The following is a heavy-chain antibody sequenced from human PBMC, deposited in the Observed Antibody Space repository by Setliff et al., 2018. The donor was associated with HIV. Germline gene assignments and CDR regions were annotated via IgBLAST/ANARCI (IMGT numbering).Heavy chain of an antibody. D-gene: IGHD4-17*01. J-gene: IGHJ4*02. CDR1: GLTLSTYS. CDR2: ISPSGSYI. Sequence: PGGSLRLSCAASGLTLSTYSMSWVRQAPGKGLEWVSSISPSGSYIYYADSMKGRFTISRDNAKNSLYLQMNSLRVEDTAVYYCARDPAYGAIDYWGQGTLVTVSS. V-gene: IGHV3-21*04. CDR3: ARDPAYGAIDY.